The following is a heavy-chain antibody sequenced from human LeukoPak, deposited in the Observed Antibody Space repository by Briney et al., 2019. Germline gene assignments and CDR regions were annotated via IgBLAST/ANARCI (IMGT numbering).Heavy chain of an antibody. CDR1: GGSFSYYY. CDR2: MYYSGST. Sequence: SETLTLTCTVSGGSFSYYYWSWIRQPPGKGLEWIGYMYYSGSTNDNHSLRSRVTMSVGTSKNQFSLRLSSVTAADTAVYYGARGRYGGNSGFFDYWGQGTLVTVSS. J-gene: IGHJ4*02. CDR3: ARGRYGGNSGFFDY. D-gene: IGHD4-23*01. V-gene: IGHV4-59*01.